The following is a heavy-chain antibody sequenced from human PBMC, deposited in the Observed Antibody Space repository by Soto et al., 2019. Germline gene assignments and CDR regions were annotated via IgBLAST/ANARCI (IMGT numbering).Heavy chain of an antibody. J-gene: IGHJ4*02. CDR3: ATGGAGPAPFTWELPDH. D-gene: IGHD1-26*01. CDR2: ITPFNGDV. CDR1: GYTFPQHY. Sequence: QMQLVQSGAEVTKTGSSVKVSCKASGYTFPQHYLHWVRQAPGQALEWMGWITPFNGDVNYAQKFQERVTITRDRSLNTAYMEMSSLKSEDTAMYYCATGGAGPAPFTWELPDHWGQGTLVTVSS. V-gene: IGHV1-45*02.